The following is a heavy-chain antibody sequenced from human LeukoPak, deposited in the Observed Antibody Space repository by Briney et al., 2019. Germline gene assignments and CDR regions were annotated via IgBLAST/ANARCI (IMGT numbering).Heavy chain of an antibody. J-gene: IGHJ4*02. V-gene: IGHV4-4*09. CDR2: IYTSGST. CDR1: GGSISSYY. D-gene: IGHD2-15*01. CDR3: ASGGLPYHFDY. Sequence: SETLSLTCTVSGGSISSYYWSWLRQPPGKGLEWIGYIYTSGSTNYNPSLKSRVTISVDTSKNQFSLKLSSVTAADTAVYYCASGGLPYHFDYWGQGTLVTVSS.